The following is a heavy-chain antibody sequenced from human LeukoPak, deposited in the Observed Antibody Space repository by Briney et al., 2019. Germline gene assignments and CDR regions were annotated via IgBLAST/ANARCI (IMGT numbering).Heavy chain of an antibody. CDR2: ISGSGGST. J-gene: IGHJ4*02. D-gene: IGHD3-10*01. CDR1: GFTFNSYA. CDR3: AKINYYGSGSYGYRYYFDY. Sequence: PGGSLRLSCAASGFTFNSYAMSWVRQAPGKGLEWVSAISGSGGSTYYADSVKGRFTISRDNSKNTLYLQMNSLRAEDTAVYYCAKINYYGSGSYGYRYYFDYWGQGTLVTVSS. V-gene: IGHV3-23*01.